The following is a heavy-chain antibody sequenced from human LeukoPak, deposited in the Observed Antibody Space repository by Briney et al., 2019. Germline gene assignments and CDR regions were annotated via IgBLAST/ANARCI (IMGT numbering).Heavy chain of an antibody. CDR3: ARQGYCGGDCSPYYFDY. D-gene: IGHD2-21*02. CDR2: IYPGDSDT. V-gene: IGHV5-51*01. J-gene: IGHJ4*02. Sequence: GESLKISCKGSGYSFTSYWIGWVRQMPGKGLEWMGIIYPGDSDTGYSPSFQGQVTISADKSISTAYLQWSSLKASDTAMYYCARQGYCGGDCSPYYFDYWGQGTLVTVSS. CDR1: GYSFTSYW.